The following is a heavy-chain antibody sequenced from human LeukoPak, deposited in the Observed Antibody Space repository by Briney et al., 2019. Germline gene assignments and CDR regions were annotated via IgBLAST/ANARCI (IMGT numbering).Heavy chain of an antibody. D-gene: IGHD3-16*01. J-gene: IGHJ6*03. Sequence: ASVKVSCKASGGTFSSYAISWVRQAPGQGLEWMGGIIPIFGTANYAQKFQGRVTITTDESTSTAYMELSSLRSEDTAVYYCARVVWGRDGDYYYMDVWGKGTTVTVSS. CDR2: IIPIFGTA. CDR3: ARVVWGRDGDYYYMDV. CDR1: GGTFSSYA. V-gene: IGHV1-69*05.